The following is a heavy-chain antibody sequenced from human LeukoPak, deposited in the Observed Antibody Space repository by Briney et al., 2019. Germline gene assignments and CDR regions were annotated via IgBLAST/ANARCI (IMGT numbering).Heavy chain of an antibody. V-gene: IGHV3-21*01. CDR2: ISSSSSYI. CDR1: GFTFSSYS. D-gene: IGHD3-3*01. Sequence: GGSLRLSCAASGFTFSSYSMNWVRQAPGKGLEWVSSISSSSSYIYYADSVKGRFTISRDNAMNSLYLQMNSLRAEDTAVYYCARTLLRFLEGSYYYYMDVWGKGTTVTVSS. J-gene: IGHJ6*03. CDR3: ARTLLRFLEGSYYYYMDV.